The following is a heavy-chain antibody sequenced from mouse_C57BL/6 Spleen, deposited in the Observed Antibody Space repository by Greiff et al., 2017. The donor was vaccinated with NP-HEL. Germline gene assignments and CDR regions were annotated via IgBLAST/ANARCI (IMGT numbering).Heavy chain of an antibody. CDR1: GYTFTSYW. Sequence: QVQLKQPGAELVRPGSSVKLFCKASGYTFTSYWMDWVKQRPGQGLEWIGNIYPSDSETHYNQKFKDKATLTVDKSSSTAYMQLSSLTSEDSAVYYCARGGAQATGFDYWGQGTTLTVSS. J-gene: IGHJ2*01. CDR2: IYPSDSET. V-gene: IGHV1-61*01. CDR3: ARGGAQATGFDY. D-gene: IGHD3-2*02.